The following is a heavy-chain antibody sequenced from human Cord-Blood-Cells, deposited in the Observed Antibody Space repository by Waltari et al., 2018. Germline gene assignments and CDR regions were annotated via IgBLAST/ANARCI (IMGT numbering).Heavy chain of an antibody. CDR2: IWYDGSNK. Sequence: QVQLVESGGGVVQPGRSLRLSCAASGFTFSSYGMHWVRQAPGKGWEGVAVIWYDGSNKDYADSVKGRFTISRDNSKNTLYLQRNSLRAEDTAVYYCARDRSILEWLFDYWGQGTLVTVSS. CDR3: ARDRSILEWLFDY. CDR1: GFTFSSYG. J-gene: IGHJ4*02. V-gene: IGHV3-33*01. D-gene: IGHD3-3*01.